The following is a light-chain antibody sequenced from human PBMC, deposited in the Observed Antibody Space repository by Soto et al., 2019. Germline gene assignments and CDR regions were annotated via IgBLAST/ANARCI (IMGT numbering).Light chain of an antibody. CDR1: QSVSLNY. J-gene: IGKJ2*03. CDR3: QQYGSAPYS. CDR2: GAS. V-gene: IGKV3-20*01. Sequence: EVVLTQSPGTLSLSPGERATLSCRASQSVSLNYLAWNQQKPGQTPRLLIYGASSRATGIPDRFSGSGSGTDFTLTIGRLEPEDFAVYYCQQYGSAPYSFGQGTKLEIK.